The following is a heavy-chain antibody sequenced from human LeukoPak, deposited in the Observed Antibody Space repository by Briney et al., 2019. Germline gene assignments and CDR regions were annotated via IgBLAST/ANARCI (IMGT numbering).Heavy chain of an antibody. CDR2: FYYSGST. Sequence: SGTLSLTCTVSGGSISNYYWNWIRQPPGKGLEWIGYFYYSGSTNYNPSLKSRVTISVDTSKNQFSLKVRSVTAADTAVYYCARDRSSSFNSAGGMDVWGQGTTVTVSS. J-gene: IGHJ6*02. CDR3: ARDRSSSFNSAGGMDV. CDR1: GGSISNYY. V-gene: IGHV4-59*01. D-gene: IGHD6-13*01.